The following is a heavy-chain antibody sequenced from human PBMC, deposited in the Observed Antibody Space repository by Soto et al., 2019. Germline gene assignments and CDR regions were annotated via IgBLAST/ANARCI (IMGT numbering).Heavy chain of an antibody. CDR1: GFTFSSYA. Sequence: GGSLRLSCAASGFTFSSYAMSWVRQAPGKGLEWVSAISGSGGSTYYADSVKGRFAISRDNSKNTLYLQMNSLRAEDTAVYYCAKNAPLTIFGVVNSRYYYGMDVWGQGTTVTVSS. CDR2: ISGSGGST. D-gene: IGHD3-3*01. J-gene: IGHJ6*02. V-gene: IGHV3-23*01. CDR3: AKNAPLTIFGVVNSRYYYGMDV.